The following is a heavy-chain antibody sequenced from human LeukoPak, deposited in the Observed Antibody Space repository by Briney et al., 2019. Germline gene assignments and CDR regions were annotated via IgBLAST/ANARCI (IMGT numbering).Heavy chain of an antibody. V-gene: IGHV4-34*01. CDR2: INHSGST. J-gene: IGHJ4*02. CDR1: GGSFSGYY. Sequence: SETLSLTCAVYGGSFSGYYWSWIRQPPEKGLEWIGEINHSGSTNYNPSLKSRVTISVDTSKNQFSLKLSSVTAADTAVYYCARGYDYVWGSYRPKGYFDYWGQGTLVTVSS. CDR3: ARGYDYVWGSYRPKGYFDY. D-gene: IGHD3-16*02.